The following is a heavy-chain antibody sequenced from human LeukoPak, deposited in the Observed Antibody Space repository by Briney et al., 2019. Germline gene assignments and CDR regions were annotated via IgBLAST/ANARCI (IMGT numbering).Heavy chain of an antibody. Sequence: GGSLRLSCAASGFTFSGSGMHWVRQAPGEGLEWVTFIRYDGSNKYYTDSVKGRFTISRDNSKNTLYLQMDSLRAEDMAVYYCARDYDFWSGYYSPTRGYFGYWGQGTLVTVSS. CDR1: GFTFSGSG. D-gene: IGHD3-3*01. V-gene: IGHV3-30*02. CDR2: IRYDGSNK. CDR3: ARDYDFWSGYYSPTRGYFGY. J-gene: IGHJ4*02.